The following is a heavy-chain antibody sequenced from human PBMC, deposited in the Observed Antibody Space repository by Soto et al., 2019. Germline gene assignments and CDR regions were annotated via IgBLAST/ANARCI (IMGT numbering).Heavy chain of an antibody. CDR3: ARGRDIVVVVAATTMDY. J-gene: IGHJ4*02. Sequence: PSETLSLTCTVSGGSISSGDYYWSWIRQPPGKGLEWIGYIYYSGSTYYNPSLKSRVTISVDTSKNQFSLKLSSVTAADTAVYYCARGRDIVVVVAATTMDYWGQGTLVTVSS. D-gene: IGHD2-15*01. CDR2: IYYSGST. V-gene: IGHV4-30-4*01. CDR1: GGSISSGDYY.